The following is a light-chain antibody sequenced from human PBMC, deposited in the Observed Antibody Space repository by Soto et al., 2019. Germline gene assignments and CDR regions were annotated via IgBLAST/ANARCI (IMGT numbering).Light chain of an antibody. J-gene: IGKJ5*01. CDR3: QQFGTPIT. CDR1: QSVSSNY. CDR2: GAS. V-gene: IGKV3-20*01. Sequence: SFLTQALGTLSLSAGEGATLSCRASQSVSSNYLAWYQQKPGQAPRLLIYGASSRATGIPDRFSGSGSGTDFTLTISRLEPEDFAVYYCQQFGTPITFGQGTRLEI.